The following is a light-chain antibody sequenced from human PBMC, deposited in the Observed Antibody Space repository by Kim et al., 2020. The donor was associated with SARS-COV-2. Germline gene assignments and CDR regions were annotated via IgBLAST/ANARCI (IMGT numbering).Light chain of an antibody. Sequence: SLSPGETATLSCRASQSVSSSLGWYQQKPGQAPRLLIYDASNRATGIPARFSGSGSGTDFTLNISSLEPEDFAVYYCQQRSNWPRTFGQGTKLEI. CDR3: QQRSNWPRT. V-gene: IGKV3-11*01. J-gene: IGKJ2*01. CDR1: QSVSSS. CDR2: DAS.